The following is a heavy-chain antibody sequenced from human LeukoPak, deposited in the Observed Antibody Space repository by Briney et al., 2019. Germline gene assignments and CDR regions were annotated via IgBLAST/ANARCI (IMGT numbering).Heavy chain of an antibody. CDR1: GFTFSSYW. CDR2: IKQDGSEK. J-gene: IGHJ6*03. CDR3: ARFRTYYYYMDV. V-gene: IGHV3-7*01. Sequence: TGGSLRLSCAASGFTFSSYWMSWVRQAPGKGLEWVANIKQDGSEKYYVDSAKGRFTISRDNAKNSLYPQMNSLRAEDTAVYYCARFRTYYYYMDVWGKGTTVTVSS.